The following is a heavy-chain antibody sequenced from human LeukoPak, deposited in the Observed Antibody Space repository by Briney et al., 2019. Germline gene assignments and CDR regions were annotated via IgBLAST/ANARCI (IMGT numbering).Heavy chain of an antibody. D-gene: IGHD3-22*01. CDR3: AKSFRPFGSSGYYWWDS. J-gene: IGHJ5*01. V-gene: IGHV3-23*01. Sequence: GGSLRLSCAASGFTFSTFAMSWVRQAPGKGLEWVSSITDSGGSTYYADSVEGRFTVSRDNSRNTLYLQMNSLRAEDTAVYYCAKSFRPFGSSGYYWWDSWGQGTLVTVSS. CDR2: ITDSGGST. CDR1: GFTFSTFA.